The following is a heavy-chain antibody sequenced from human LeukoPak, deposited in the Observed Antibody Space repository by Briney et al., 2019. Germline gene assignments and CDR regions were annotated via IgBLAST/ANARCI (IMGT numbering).Heavy chain of an antibody. J-gene: IGHJ4*02. D-gene: IGHD5-18*01. CDR1: GFTFSSYS. Sequence: GGSLRLSCAASGFTFSSYSMNWVRRAPGKGLEWVSYVSGGSGTMYYADSVKGRFTISRDNAKNSLYLQMNSLRAEDTPVYYCAREGTAMVSFDYWGQGTLVTVSS. CDR2: VSGGSGTM. V-gene: IGHV3-48*01. CDR3: AREGTAMVSFDY.